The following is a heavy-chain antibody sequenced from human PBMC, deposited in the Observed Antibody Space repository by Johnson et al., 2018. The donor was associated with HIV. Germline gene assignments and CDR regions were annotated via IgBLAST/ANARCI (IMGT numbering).Heavy chain of an antibody. CDR2: ISGSGGST. J-gene: IGHJ3*02. CDR1: GFTFSSYW. D-gene: IGHD3-22*01. V-gene: IGHV3-23*04. CDR3: ARDVNYYDRSGSYGLHGAFDI. Sequence: MLLVESGGGLVQPGGSLRLSCAASGFTFSSYWMSWVRQAPGKGLEWVSGISGSGGSTYYADSVKGRFTISRANSKNTLYLQMNSLRAEDTAVYYCARDVNYYDRSGSYGLHGAFDIWGQGTMVTVSS.